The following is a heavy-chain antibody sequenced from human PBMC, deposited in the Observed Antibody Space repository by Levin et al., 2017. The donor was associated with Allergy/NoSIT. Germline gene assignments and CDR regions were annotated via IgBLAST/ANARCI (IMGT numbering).Heavy chain of an antibody. CDR3: AHSRTYYDILTGYYNRPFDY. J-gene: IGHJ4*02. Sequence: SGPTLVKPTQTLTLTCTFSGFSLSTSGVGVGWIRQPPGKALEWLAPIYWDDDKRYSPSPKSRLTITKDTSKKQVVLTMTNMDPVDTATYYCAHSRTYYDILTGYYNRPFDYWGQGTLVTVSS. D-gene: IGHD3-9*01. CDR1: GFSLSTSGVG. CDR2: IYWDDDK. V-gene: IGHV2-5*02.